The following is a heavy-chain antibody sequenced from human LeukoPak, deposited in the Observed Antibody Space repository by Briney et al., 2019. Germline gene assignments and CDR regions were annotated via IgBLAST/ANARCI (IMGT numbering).Heavy chain of an antibody. V-gene: IGHV7-4-1*02. Sequence: VASVKVSCKASGYSITNYAILWVRQAPGQGLEWMGWINTNTEKSTYAPGFTGRYVFSLDSSVNTAYLQISSLKAEDTAVYYCAREGSGSSDYWGQGTLVTVSS. CDR1: GYSITNYA. J-gene: IGHJ4*02. CDR2: INTNTEKS. D-gene: IGHD3-10*01. CDR3: AREGSGSSDY.